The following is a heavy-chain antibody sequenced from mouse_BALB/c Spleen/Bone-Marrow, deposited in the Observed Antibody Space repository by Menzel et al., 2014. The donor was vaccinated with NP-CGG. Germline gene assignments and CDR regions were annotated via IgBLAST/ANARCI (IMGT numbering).Heavy chain of an antibody. CDR3: TRDNWDY. Sequence: VQLQQSGAELVRPGASVKLSCKAYGYTFTSYWINWVKQRPGQGLEWIGNIFPSETYTNYNQKFKDKATLTVDKSSSTAYMQPSGPTSEDSAVYYCTRDNWDYWGQGTTLTVSS. CDR1: GYTFTSYW. J-gene: IGHJ2*01. D-gene: IGHD4-1*01. CDR2: IFPSETYT. V-gene: IGHV1-69*02.